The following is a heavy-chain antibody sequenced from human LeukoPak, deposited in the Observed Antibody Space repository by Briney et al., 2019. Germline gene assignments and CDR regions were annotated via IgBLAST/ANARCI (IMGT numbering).Heavy chain of an antibody. CDR1: GFTFSGYA. J-gene: IGHJ6*03. CDR3: AKAPEGVVNLYYYMDV. V-gene: IGHV3-23*01. CDR2: ISGSGGST. Sequence: PGGSLRLSCAASGFTFSGYAMSWVRQAPGKGLEWVSAISGSGGSTYYADSVRGRFTISRDNSKNTLYLQMNSLRAEDTAVYYCAKAPEGVVNLYYYMDVWGKGTTVTVSS. D-gene: IGHD3-10*01.